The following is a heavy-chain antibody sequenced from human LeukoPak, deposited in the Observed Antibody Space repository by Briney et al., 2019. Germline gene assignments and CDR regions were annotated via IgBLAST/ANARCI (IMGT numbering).Heavy chain of an antibody. CDR2: ISGSGGST. CDR1: GFTFRSYG. J-gene: IGHJ6*02. Sequence: PGGSLRLSCAASGFTFRSYGMSWVRQTPGKGLEWVSAISGSGGSTYYADSVKGRFTISRDNSKNTLYLQMSSLRAEDTAVYFCVRGYSFGPYGMDVWGQGTTVTVSS. CDR3: VRGYSFGPYGMDV. V-gene: IGHV3-23*01. D-gene: IGHD2-15*01.